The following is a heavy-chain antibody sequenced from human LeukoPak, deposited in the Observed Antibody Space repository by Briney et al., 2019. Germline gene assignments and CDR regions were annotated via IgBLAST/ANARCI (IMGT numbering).Heavy chain of an antibody. CDR3: ARYLRSLSWYFDL. CDR2: ISAYNGNT. D-gene: IGHD4-17*01. CDR1: GYTFTSYG. J-gene: IGHJ2*01. V-gene: IGHV1-18*04. Sequence: GSVKVSCTASGYTFTSYGISWVRQPPGQGLEWMGWISAYNGNTNYAQKLQGRVTMTTDTSTSTAYMELRSLRSDDTAVYYCARYLRSLSWYFDLWGRGTLVTVSS.